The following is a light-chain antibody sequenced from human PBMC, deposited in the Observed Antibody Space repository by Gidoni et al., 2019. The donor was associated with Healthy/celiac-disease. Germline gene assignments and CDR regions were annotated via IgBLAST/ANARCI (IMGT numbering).Light chain of an antibody. J-gene: IGLJ1*01. Sequence: QSALTQPASVSGSPGQPSTISCTGTSSDVGSYNLVSWYQQHPGKAPKLMIYEGSKRPSGVSNRFSGSKSGNTASLTLSGLQAEDEADYSCCSYAGSSTDVFGTGTKVTVL. CDR3: CSYAGSSTDV. CDR1: SSDVGSYNL. CDR2: EGS. V-gene: IGLV2-23*01.